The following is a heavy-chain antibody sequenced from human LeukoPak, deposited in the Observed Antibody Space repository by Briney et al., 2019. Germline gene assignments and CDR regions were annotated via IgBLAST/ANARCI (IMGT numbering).Heavy chain of an antibody. CDR2: TGSSGGGT. V-gene: IGHV3-23*01. CDR3: AKVYGYYFDY. D-gene: IGHD5-18*01. Sequence: GGSLRLSCAASGFTFSGYVMSWVLQAPGKGLQWVSVTGSSGGGTYYADSVKGRFTISRDNSKNTLSLQMDSLRAEDTAVYYCAKVYGYYFDYWGQGTLVTVSS. CDR1: GFTFSGYV. J-gene: IGHJ4*02.